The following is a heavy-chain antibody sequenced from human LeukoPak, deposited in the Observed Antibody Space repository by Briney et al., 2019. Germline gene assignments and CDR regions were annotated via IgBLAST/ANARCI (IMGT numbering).Heavy chain of an antibody. D-gene: IGHD3-10*01. CDR1: GYTFTGYY. CDR2: INPNSGGT. J-gene: IGHJ4*02. Sequence: ASVKVSCKASGYTFTGYYMHWVRQAPGQGLEWMGRINPNSGGTNYAQKFQGRVTMTRDTSISTAYMELSRLRSDDMAVYYCARSVSYYPQFDYWGQGTLVTVSS. V-gene: IGHV1-2*06. CDR3: ARSVSYYPQFDY.